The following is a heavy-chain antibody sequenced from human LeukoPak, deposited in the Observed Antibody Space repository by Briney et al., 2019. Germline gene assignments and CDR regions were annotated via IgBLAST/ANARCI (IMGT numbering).Heavy chain of an antibody. CDR3: ARAYSSGWSLCFDY. J-gene: IGHJ4*02. V-gene: IGHV3-30*04. Sequence: GGSLRLSCPASGFTFSTYTMHWVRQAPGKGLELVAVMSYDGSKKYYADSVKGRFTISRDNSNNTLFLQMNSLRAEDTAVYYCARAYSSGWSLCFDYWGQGNLVTVSS. D-gene: IGHD6-19*01. CDR1: GFTFSTYT. CDR2: MSYDGSKK.